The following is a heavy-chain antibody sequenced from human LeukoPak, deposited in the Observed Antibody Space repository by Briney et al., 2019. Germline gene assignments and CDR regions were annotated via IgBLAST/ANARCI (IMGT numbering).Heavy chain of an antibody. V-gene: IGHV6-1*01. J-gene: IGHJ5*02. CDR2: TYYRSKWYN. CDR3: ARGRRGYSYGYFGLDWFDP. CDR1: GDSVSSNSAA. D-gene: IGHD5-18*01. Sequence: SQTLSLTCAISGDSVSSNSAAWNWIRQSPSRGLEWLGRTYYRSKWYNDYAVSVKNRITINPDTSKNQFSLQLSSVTPEDTAVYYCARGRRGYSYGYFGLDWFDPWGQGTLVTVSS.